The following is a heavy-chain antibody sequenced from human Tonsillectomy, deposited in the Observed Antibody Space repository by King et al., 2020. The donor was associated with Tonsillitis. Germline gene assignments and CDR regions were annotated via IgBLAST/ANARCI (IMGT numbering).Heavy chain of an antibody. CDR3: ARGRLYSSGWGIDY. CDR1: GFDFGSYG. CDR2: ISFDASRE. V-gene: IGHV3-33*05. J-gene: IGHJ4*02. Sequence: VQLVESGGGVVQPGGSLRLSCTSSGFDFGSYGMHWVRQAPGKGLQWVAVISFDASRENYADSVKGRFTISRDNSENTLFLQMNSLRAEDKAVYYCARGRLYSSGWGIDYWGQGSLVTVSS. D-gene: IGHD6-19*01.